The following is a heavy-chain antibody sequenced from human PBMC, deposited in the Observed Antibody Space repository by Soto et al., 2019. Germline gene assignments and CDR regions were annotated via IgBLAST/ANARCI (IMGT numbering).Heavy chain of an antibody. Sequence: GSLRLSCAASGFTFSRYEMNWVRQAPGKGLEWVSYISSSGFTISYADSVKGRFTISRDNAKNSLYLQMSSLRAADTAVYYCAREASGSYDKPNWFDPWGQGTLVTVSS. CDR3: AREASGSYDKPNWFDP. J-gene: IGHJ5*02. V-gene: IGHV3-48*03. CDR2: ISSSGFTI. CDR1: GFTFSRYE. D-gene: IGHD3-10*01.